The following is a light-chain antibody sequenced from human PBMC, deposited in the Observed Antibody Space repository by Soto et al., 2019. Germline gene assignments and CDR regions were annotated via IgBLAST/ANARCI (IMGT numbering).Light chain of an antibody. V-gene: IGKV3-20*01. CDR2: GAS. CDR3: QQYGTSPRP. CDR1: QSASSNN. Sequence: EIVLTQSPDTLSLSPVERATLSCRASQSASSNNLAWYQQKLGRAPRLLISGASRRATGIPDRFSGSGSGTDFTLTITSLEPEDFAVYYCQQYGTSPRPFGQGTRLEIK. J-gene: IGKJ5*01.